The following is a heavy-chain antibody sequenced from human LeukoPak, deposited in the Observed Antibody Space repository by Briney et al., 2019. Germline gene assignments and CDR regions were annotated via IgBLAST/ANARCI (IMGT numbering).Heavy chain of an antibody. CDR3: ARDPLTP. Sequence: GRSLRLSCAASGFTFSSYAMHWVRQAPGKGLEWVAVISYDGSNKYCADSVKGRFTISRDNSKNTLYLQMNSLRAEDTAVYYCARDPLTPWGQGTLVTVSS. V-gene: IGHV3-30-3*01. CDR2: ISYDGSNK. D-gene: IGHD4-23*01. J-gene: IGHJ4*02. CDR1: GFTFSSYA.